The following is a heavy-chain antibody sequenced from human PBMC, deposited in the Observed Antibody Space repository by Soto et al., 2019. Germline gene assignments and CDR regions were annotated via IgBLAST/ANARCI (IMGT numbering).Heavy chain of an antibody. CDR3: AKGGGDSLRYGMDV. V-gene: IGHV3-23*01. Sequence: EVQLLDSGGGLVQPGGALRLSCSASGFIFSSSAMNWVRQAPGKGLEWVSAISGSGGSIYYADSVKGRFTISRDNSKTTLYLKMDSLRDEDTAVYYCAKGGGDSLRYGMDVWGQGTTVTVSS. J-gene: IGHJ6*02. CDR2: ISGSGGSI. CDR1: GFIFSSSA. D-gene: IGHD2-21*02.